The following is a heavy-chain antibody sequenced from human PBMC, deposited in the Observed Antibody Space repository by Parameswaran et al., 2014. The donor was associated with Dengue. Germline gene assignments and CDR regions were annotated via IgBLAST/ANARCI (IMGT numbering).Heavy chain of an antibody. CDR2: INPSGGRT. CDR3: ARTNYYDRTAPGFDY. Sequence: WVRQAPGQGLEYMGIINPSGGRTSYAQKFQGRVTMTTDSSTSTVYMELNSLISDDTGVYYCARTNYYDRTAPGFDYWGQGTLVTVSS. D-gene: IGHD3-22*01. J-gene: IGHJ4*02. V-gene: IGHV1-46*01.